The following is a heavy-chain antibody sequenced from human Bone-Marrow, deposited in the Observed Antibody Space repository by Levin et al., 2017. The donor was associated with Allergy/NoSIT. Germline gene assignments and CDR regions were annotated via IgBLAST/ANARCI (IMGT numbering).Heavy chain of an antibody. D-gene: IGHD3-10*01. J-gene: IGHJ4*02. CDR1: GFAFSTYY. V-gene: IGHV3-30*04. CDR3: ARGGLYYYGSGSHPSFDY. CDR2: ISFDGTTK. Sequence: GGSLRLSCVGSGFAFSTYYMHWVRQAPGKGLEWVALISFDGTTKSYADSVKGRFIISRDNLKNTLYLQMNGLRDGETSLYYCARGGLYYYGSGSHPSFDYWGQGTLVTVSS.